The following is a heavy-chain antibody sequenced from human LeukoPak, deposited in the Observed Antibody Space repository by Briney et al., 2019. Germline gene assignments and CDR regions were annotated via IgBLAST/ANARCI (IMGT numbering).Heavy chain of an antibody. CDR1: GGSISSYY. Sequence: SETLSLXCTVSGGSISSYYWSWSRQPPGKGLEWIGYIYYSGSTNYNPSLKSRVTISVDTSKNQFSLKLSSVTAADTAVYYCARDSSMITFGGVIDSYFDYWGQGTLVTVSS. CDR3: ARDSSMITFGGVIDSYFDY. D-gene: IGHD3-16*02. V-gene: IGHV4-59*01. J-gene: IGHJ4*02. CDR2: IYYSGST.